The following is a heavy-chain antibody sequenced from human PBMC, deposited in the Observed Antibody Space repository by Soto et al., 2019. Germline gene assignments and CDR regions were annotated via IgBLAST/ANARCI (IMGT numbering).Heavy chain of an antibody. CDR1: GGTISSYA. CDR2: IIPIFGTA. CDR3: AREGPDYDSSGYSNQRAAFDI. J-gene: IGHJ3*02. V-gene: IGHV1-69*13. D-gene: IGHD3-22*01. Sequence: SVKVSCKASGGTISSYAISLVRQAPGQGLEWMGGIIPIFGTANYAQKFQGRVTITADESTSTAYMELSSLRSEDTAVYYCAREGPDYDSSGYSNQRAAFDIWG.